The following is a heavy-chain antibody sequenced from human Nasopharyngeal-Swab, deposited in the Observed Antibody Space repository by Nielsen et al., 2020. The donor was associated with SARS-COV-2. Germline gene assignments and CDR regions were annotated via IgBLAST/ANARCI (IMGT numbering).Heavy chain of an antibody. CDR1: GGSFSGSY. CDR3: ATGRDAYKSGH. CDR2: IYYSGST. V-gene: IGHV4-31*11. D-gene: IGHD5-24*01. J-gene: IGHJ4*02. Sequence: SETLSLTCAVYGGSFSGSYWTWLRQHPGKGLEWIGHIYYSGSTYYNPSLKSRVSISVDTSKTQFSLKLSSVTAGDTAVYYCATGRDAYKSGHWGQGTLVTVSS.